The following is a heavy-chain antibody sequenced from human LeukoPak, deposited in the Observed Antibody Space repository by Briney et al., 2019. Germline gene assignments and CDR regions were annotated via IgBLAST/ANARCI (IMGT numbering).Heavy chain of an antibody. Sequence: GGSLRLSCAASGFIFSNYAMSWVRQAPGKGLEWVSVISDRGSTIYYADSVKGRFTISRDNSKNTLYLQMNGLRAEDTAVYYCAKEGPYCGGDCYGVFDYWGQGTLVTVSS. J-gene: IGHJ4*02. D-gene: IGHD2-21*02. CDR1: GFIFSNYA. CDR2: ISDRGSTI. V-gene: IGHV3-23*01. CDR3: AKEGPYCGGDCYGVFDY.